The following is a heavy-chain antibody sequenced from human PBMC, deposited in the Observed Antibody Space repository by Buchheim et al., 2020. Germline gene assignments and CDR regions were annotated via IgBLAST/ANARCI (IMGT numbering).Heavy chain of an antibody. J-gene: IGHJ4*02. D-gene: IGHD3-22*01. CDR2: IVGSGGNT. CDR1: GFSFSSYA. Sequence: EVQLLESGGDLVQPGGSLSLSCAASGFSFSSYAMTWVSQPPGKGLEWVSVIVGSGGNTYCADSVQCRFTISRDNSKNTLYLQMNSLRVEDTAVYYCARRGDSSGYSSTDYWGQGTL. V-gene: IGHV3-23*01. CDR3: ARRGDSSGYSSTDY.